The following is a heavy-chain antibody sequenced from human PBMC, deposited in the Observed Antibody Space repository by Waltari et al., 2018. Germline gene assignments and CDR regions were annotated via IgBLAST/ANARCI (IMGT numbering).Heavy chain of an antibody. CDR3: ARNSARGLFDY. J-gene: IGHJ4*02. CDR1: GGSISSSSYY. D-gene: IGHD2-21*01. CDR2: IYYSGNT. V-gene: IGHV4-39*01. Sequence: QLQLQESGPGLVKPSETLSLTCTVSGGSISSSSYYWGWIRQPPGKGLEWIGSIYYSGNTYYTPSLKSRVTMSVDTSKNQFSLKLSSLTAADTAVYNCARNSARGLFDYWGQGTLVTVSS.